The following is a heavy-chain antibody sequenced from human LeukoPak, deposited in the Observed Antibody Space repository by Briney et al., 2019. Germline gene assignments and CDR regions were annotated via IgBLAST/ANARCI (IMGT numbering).Heavy chain of an antibody. CDR2: INPNSGGT. Sequence: ASXXVXXKASGXTFXXYYMHWVRQAPGQGLEWMGRINPNSGGTNYAQKFQGRVTMTRDTYISKDYMELSRLRSDDTAVYYCARERHDYVWGSYRYSIDYWGQGTLVTVSS. CDR3: ARERHDYVWGSYRYSIDY. J-gene: IGHJ4*02. D-gene: IGHD3-16*02. CDR1: GXTFXXYY. V-gene: IGHV1-2*06.